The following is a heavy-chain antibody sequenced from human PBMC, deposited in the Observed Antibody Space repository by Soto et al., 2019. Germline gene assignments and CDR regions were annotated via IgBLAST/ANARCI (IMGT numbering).Heavy chain of an antibody. Sequence: SETLSLTCTVSGGSISSYYWSWIRQPPGKGLEWIGYIYYSGSTNYNPSLKSRVTISVDTSKNQFSLKLSSVTAADTAVYYCARDYRFDPWGQGTLVTVSS. CDR2: IYYSGST. J-gene: IGHJ5*02. CDR3: ARDYRFDP. V-gene: IGHV4-59*01. CDR1: GGSISSYY.